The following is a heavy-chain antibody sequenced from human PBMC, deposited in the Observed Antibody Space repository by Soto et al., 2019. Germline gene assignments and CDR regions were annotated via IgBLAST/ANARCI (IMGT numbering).Heavy chain of an antibody. Sequence: GGSLRLSCTASGFTFNSHAMTWVRQAPGKGLEWVSGLSDSGSSTYYADSVKGRFTISRDNFMNTVYLQMNTLRVEDTAVYYCAKDGYGGNFDYWGQGTLVTVSS. CDR3: AKDGYGGNFDY. D-gene: IGHD4-17*01. CDR1: GFTFNSHA. J-gene: IGHJ4*02. CDR2: LSDSGSST. V-gene: IGHV3-23*01.